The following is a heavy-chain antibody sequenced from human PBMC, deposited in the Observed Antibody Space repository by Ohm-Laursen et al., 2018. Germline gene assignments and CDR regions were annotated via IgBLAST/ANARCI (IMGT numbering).Heavy chain of an antibody. V-gene: IGHV1-18*01. CDR3: ARDRSTMIVVAWYFDL. CDR2: ISAYNGNT. CDR1: GYTFTSYG. Sequence: ASVKVSCKASGYTFTSYGISWVRQAPGQGLEWMGWISAYNGNTNYAQKLQGRVTMTTDTSTSTAYMELTSLRSDDTAVYYCARDRSTMIVVAWYFDLWGRGTLVTVSS. D-gene: IGHD3-22*01. J-gene: IGHJ2*01.